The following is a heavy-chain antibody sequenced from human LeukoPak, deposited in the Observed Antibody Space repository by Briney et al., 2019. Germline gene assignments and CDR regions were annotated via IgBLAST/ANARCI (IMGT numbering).Heavy chain of an antibody. Sequence: SETLSLTCAVYGGSFSGYYWSWIRQSPGKGLEWIGETYHSGSTNYNPSLKSRVTISVDKSKNQFSLKLSSVTAADTAVYYCARASLYYYDSSGYSPTFDYWGQGTLVTVSS. CDR3: ARASLYYYDSSGYSPTFDY. J-gene: IGHJ4*02. D-gene: IGHD3-22*01. V-gene: IGHV4-34*01. CDR1: GGSFSGYY. CDR2: TYHSGST.